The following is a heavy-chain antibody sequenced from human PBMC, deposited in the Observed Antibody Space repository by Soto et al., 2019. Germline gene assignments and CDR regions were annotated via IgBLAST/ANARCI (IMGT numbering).Heavy chain of an antibody. Sequence: QVQLVQSGAEVKKPGSAVKVSCKASGGTFSSYAISWERQAPGQGLEWMGGIIPIFGTANYAQKFQGRVTITADESTSTAYMELSSLRSEDTAVYYCARNVVGVAAAGIGDYWGQGTLVTVSS. CDR2: IIPIFGTA. D-gene: IGHD6-13*01. V-gene: IGHV1-69*12. J-gene: IGHJ4*02. CDR1: GGTFSSYA. CDR3: ARNVVGVAAAGIGDY.